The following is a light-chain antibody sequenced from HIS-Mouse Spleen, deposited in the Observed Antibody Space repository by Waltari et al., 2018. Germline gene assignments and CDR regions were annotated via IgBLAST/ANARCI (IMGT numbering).Light chain of an antibody. J-gene: IGLJ1*01. CDR3: SSYTSSSTYV. Sequence: QSALTQPASVSGSPGQSITISCTGTSSDVGGYNYVSWYQQHPGKAPKLMNYDVSKRPSGVSHRFSGSKSGNTASLTISGLQAEDEADYYCSSYTSSSTYVFGTGTKVTVL. V-gene: IGLV2-14*03. CDR2: DVS. CDR1: SSDVGGYNY.